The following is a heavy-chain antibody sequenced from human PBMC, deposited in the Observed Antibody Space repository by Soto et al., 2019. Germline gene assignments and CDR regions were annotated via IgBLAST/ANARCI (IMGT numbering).Heavy chain of an antibody. CDR2: IVVGSGNT. Sequence: SVKVSCKASGFTFTSSAMQWVRQARGQRLEWIGWIVVGSGNTNYAQKFQERVTITRDMSTSTAYMELSSLRSEDTAVYYCAASELFSVVGYAFDIWGQGTMVTVSS. V-gene: IGHV1-58*02. J-gene: IGHJ3*02. CDR1: GFTFTSSA. D-gene: IGHD3-3*01. CDR3: AASELFSVVGYAFDI.